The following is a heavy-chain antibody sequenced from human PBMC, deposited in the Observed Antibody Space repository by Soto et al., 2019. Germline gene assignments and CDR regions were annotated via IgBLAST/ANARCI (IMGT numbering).Heavy chain of an antibody. Sequence: LRLSCAASGFTFSSYAMSWVRQAPGKGLEWVSAISGSGGSTYYADSVKGRFTISRDNSKNTLYLQMNSLRAEDTAVYYCAKWEIFVVVPAAIPNYYGMDVWGQGTTVTVSS. V-gene: IGHV3-23*01. CDR1: GFTFSSYA. CDR3: AKWEIFVVVPAAIPNYYGMDV. J-gene: IGHJ6*02. D-gene: IGHD2-2*01. CDR2: ISGSGGST.